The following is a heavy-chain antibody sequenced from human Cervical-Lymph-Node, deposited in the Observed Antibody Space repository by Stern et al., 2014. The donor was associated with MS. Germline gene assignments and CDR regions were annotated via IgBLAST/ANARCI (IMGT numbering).Heavy chain of an antibody. CDR3: AREGNNHGDYGSLDF. V-gene: IGHV3-33*01. Sequence: VQLVESGGGVVQPGRSLRLSCAASGFTFNRHCMHWVRQAPGKGLEWVAILWSDGCNDTYVDSVNGRFAISRDNSKNTLYLQMNNLRVEDTAVYYCAREGNNHGDYGSLDFWGQGTLVTVSS. CDR1: GFTFNRHC. J-gene: IGHJ4*02. CDR2: LWSDGCND. D-gene: IGHD4-17*01.